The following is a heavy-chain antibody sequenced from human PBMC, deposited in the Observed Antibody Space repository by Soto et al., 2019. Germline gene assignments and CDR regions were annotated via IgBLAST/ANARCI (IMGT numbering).Heavy chain of an antibody. CDR2: IYNSGST. Sequence: SETLSLTCTVSGGSIISYYWTWIRQPPGKGLEWIGFIYNSGSTHYNPSLRSRVTISVDTSKNQFSLKLRSVTAADTAVYYCASMGYHYGSGSYPLDYWGQGTLVTVS. D-gene: IGHD3-10*01. J-gene: IGHJ4*02. CDR3: ASMGYHYGSGSYPLDY. V-gene: IGHV4-59*08. CDR1: GGSIISYY.